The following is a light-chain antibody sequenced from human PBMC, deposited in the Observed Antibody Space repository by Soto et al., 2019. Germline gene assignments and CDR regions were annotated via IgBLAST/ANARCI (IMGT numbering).Light chain of an antibody. V-gene: IGKV1-5*01. Sequence: DIQMTQSPSSLSASVGDRVTITCRASQSSSSWLAWYQQKPGKAPKLLIYDASSLESGVPSRFSGSGSGTEFTLTISSLQPDDFATYYCQQYNSYSPITFGQGTLLEIK. CDR1: QSSSSW. J-gene: IGKJ5*01. CDR2: DAS. CDR3: QQYNSYSPIT.